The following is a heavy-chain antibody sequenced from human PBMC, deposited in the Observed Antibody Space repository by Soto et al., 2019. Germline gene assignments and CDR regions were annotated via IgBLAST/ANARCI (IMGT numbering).Heavy chain of an antibody. J-gene: IGHJ4*02. CDR3: ARRPYGRSYFDY. V-gene: IGHV4-59*01. D-gene: IGHD3-10*01. CDR2: IYYSGST. CDR1: GGSIRSYY. Sequence: SDTLALTCAVPGGSIRSYYGSWIRQPPGKGLEWIGYIYYSGSTNYNPSLKSLVTISVDTSKNQFSLKLSSVTAADTAVYYCARRPYGRSYFDYRGQGTLVPVSS.